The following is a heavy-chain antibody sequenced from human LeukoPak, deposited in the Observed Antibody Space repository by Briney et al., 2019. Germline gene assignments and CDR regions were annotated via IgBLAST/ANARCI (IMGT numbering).Heavy chain of an antibody. J-gene: IGHJ4*02. CDR3: ARDINWVGGY. D-gene: IGHD7-27*01. Sequence: PGGSLRLSCAASGFTFSSYEMNWGRQAPGKGLEWVSYISSSDNTIHYADSVKGRFTISRDNAKNSLYLQMNSLRAEDTAVYYCARDINWVGGYWGQGTLVTVSS. CDR2: ISSSDNTI. V-gene: IGHV3-48*03. CDR1: GFTFSSYE.